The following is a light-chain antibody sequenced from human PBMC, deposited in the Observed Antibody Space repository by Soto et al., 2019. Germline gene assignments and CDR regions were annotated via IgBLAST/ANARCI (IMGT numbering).Light chain of an antibody. V-gene: IGKV1-5*03. J-gene: IGKJ1*01. CDR2: KAS. Sequence: DIQMTQSPSTLSASVVDRVTITCRASQSISSWLAWYQQKPGKAPKLLIYKASSLESGVPSRFSGSGSGTEFTLTISSLQPGDFATYYCQQYNSYPWTFGQGTKVDIK. CDR1: QSISSW. CDR3: QQYNSYPWT.